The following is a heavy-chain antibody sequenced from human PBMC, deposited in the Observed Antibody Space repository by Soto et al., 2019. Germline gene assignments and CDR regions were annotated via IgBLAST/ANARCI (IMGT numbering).Heavy chain of an antibody. Sequence: EVQLVESGGSLVQPGGSLRLSCAASGFTFSTHTMNWVRHAPGKGLEWLSYISSGSRTIYYADSVMGRFTISRDNAQNSLYLQMHRLRDEDTAVYYCATGSGNGSGYWGQGTLVTGSS. D-gene: IGHD3-10*01. CDR3: ATGSGNGSGY. CDR1: GFTFSTHT. CDR2: ISSGSRTI. V-gene: IGHV3-48*02. J-gene: IGHJ4*02.